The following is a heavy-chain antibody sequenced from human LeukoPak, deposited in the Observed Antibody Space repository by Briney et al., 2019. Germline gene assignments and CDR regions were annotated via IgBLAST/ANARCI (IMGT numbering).Heavy chain of an antibody. V-gene: IGHV4-4*07. J-gene: IGHJ4*02. CDR1: GDSISRYY. CDR2: IYSSGST. CDR3: ARWVITGTPFDY. Sequence: PSETLSLTCTVAGDSISRYYWSWIRQPAGKGLEWIGRIYSSGSTNYKPSLKSRVTMSVDTSKNQFSLKLTSVTAADTAVYYCARWVITGTPFDYWGQGTLVTVSS. D-gene: IGHD1-1*01.